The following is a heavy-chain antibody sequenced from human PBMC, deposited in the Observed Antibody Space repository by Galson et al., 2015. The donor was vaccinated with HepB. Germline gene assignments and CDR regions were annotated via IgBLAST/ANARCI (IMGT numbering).Heavy chain of an antibody. Sequence: SYGISWVRQAPGQGLEWVGWTTAYNDKTNYAQKFQGRVTLTTDTSTSTASMELRSLRSDDTAVYYCARAGYCSGGSCYWFDPWGQGTLVTVSS. J-gene: IGHJ5*02. CDR3: ARAGYCSGGSCYWFDP. CDR1: SYG. CDR2: TTAYNDKT. V-gene: IGHV1-18*01. D-gene: IGHD2-15*01.